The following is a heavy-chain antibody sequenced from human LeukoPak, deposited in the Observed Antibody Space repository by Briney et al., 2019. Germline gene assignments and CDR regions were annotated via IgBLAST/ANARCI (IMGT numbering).Heavy chain of an antibody. V-gene: IGHV1-69*05. CDR1: GGTFSSYA. CDR3: ALTTVGTNYYYYYMDV. D-gene: IGHD1/OR15-1a*01. CDR2: IIPIFGTA. Sequence: ASVKVSCKASGGTFSSYAISWVRQAPGQGLEWMGGIIPIFGTANYAQKFPGRVTITTDESTSTAYMELSSLRSEDTAVYYCALTTVGTNYYYYYMDVWGKGTTVTVSS. J-gene: IGHJ6*03.